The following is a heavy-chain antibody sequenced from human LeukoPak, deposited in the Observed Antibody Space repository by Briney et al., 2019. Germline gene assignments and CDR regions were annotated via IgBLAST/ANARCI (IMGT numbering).Heavy chain of an antibody. J-gene: IGHJ2*01. V-gene: IGHV4-30-4*01. D-gene: IGHD3-22*01. Sequence: SETLSLTCTVSGGSISSGDYYWSWIRQPPGKGLEWIGYIHYSGSTYYNPSLKSRVTISVDTSKNQFSLKLSSVTAADTAVYYCARGYYYDSSGYHAKGYRYFDLWGRGTLVTVSS. CDR3: ARGYYYDSSGYHAKGYRYFDL. CDR2: IHYSGST. CDR1: GGSISSGDYY.